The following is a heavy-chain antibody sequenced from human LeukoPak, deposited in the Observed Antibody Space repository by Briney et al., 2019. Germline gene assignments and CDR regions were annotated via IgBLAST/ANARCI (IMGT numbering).Heavy chain of an antibody. CDR1: GFTFSNYW. D-gene: IGHD3-10*01. CDR3: ARGGWFGELLFDY. J-gene: IGHJ4*02. Sequence: GGSPRLSCTTSGFTFSNYWMSWVRQSPGKGLEWVASIKEDGGEKDYLHSVRGRFTVSRDNAKNSVYLQMNSLRAEDTALYYCARGGWFGELLFDYWGQGALVTVSS. CDR2: IKEDGGEK. V-gene: IGHV3-7*05.